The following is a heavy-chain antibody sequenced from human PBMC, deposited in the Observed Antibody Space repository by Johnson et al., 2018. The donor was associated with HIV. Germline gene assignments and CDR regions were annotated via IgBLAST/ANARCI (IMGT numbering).Heavy chain of an antibody. V-gene: IGHV3-66*01. D-gene: IGHD2-2*01. CDR1: GFTVSSNY. CDR2: VYSGGNT. CDR3: SRRSTRSDGFDL. J-gene: IGHJ3*01. Sequence: VQLVESGGGVVQPGRSLRLSCAASGFTVSSNYMSWVRQAPGKGLEWVSIVYSGGNTYYTDSVKGRFTISRENAKNSFDLQMNSLTAGDTAVYYCSRRSTRSDGFDLWGQGTMVIVSS.